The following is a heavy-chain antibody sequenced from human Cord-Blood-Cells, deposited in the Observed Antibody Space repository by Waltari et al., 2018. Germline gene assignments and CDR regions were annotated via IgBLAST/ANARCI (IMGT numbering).Heavy chain of an antibody. D-gene: IGHD3-3*01. CDR1: GFTFSSYA. J-gene: IGHJ3*02. V-gene: IGHV3-23*01. CDR3: AKRAYDFWSGYYAFDI. Sequence: EVPLLESGGGLVQPGGSLRLSCAASGFTFSSYAMSWVRQAPGKGLAWVSAISGSGGSTYYADSVKGRCTISIDNSKNTLYLQMNSLRAEDTAVYYCAKRAYDFWSGYYAFDIWGQGTMVTVSS. CDR2: ISGSGGST.